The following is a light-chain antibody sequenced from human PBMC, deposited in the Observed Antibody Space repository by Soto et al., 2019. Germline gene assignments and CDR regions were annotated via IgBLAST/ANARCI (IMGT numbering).Light chain of an antibody. Sequence: EIVMTQSPATLSASPGERATLSCRASQSVSSNLAWYQQKPGQAPRLLIYGASTRATGIPARFSGSGSGTEFTLTISSLQSEDFAVDYCQHYNNWPRTFGQGTKVEIK. CDR2: GAS. CDR3: QHYNNWPRT. CDR1: QSVSSN. V-gene: IGKV3-15*01. J-gene: IGKJ1*01.